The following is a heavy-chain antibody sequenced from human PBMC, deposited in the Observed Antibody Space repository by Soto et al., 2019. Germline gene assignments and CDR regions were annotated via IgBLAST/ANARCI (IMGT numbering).Heavy chain of an antibody. CDR3: ARADAYYGMDV. CDR2: ISYDGNNK. J-gene: IGHJ6*02. V-gene: IGHV3-30-3*01. Sequence: QVQLVESGGGVVQPGRSLRLSCAASGFTLSSYVMHWVRQAPGKGLEWGAVISYDGNNKNYADYVKSRFTISRDNSKNTLYLQMNSLTAEDTAVYYCARADAYYGMDVWGQGTTVTVSS. CDR1: GFTLSSYV.